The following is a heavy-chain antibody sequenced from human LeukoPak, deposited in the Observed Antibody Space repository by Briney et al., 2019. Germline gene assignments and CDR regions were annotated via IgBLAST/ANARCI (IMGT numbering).Heavy chain of an antibody. Sequence: PGGSLRLSCAASGFTFSSYAMHWVRQAPGKGLEWVAVISYDGSNKYYADSVKGRFTISRDNSKNTLYLQMNSLRAEDTAVYYCAKCARWATKRYYYGMDVWGQGTTVTVSS. V-gene: IGHV3-30*04. D-gene: IGHD5-24*01. CDR1: GFTFSSYA. CDR2: ISYDGSNK. CDR3: AKCARWATKRYYYGMDV. J-gene: IGHJ6*02.